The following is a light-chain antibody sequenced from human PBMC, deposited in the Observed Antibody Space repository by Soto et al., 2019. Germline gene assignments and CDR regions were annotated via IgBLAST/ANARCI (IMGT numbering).Light chain of an antibody. CDR3: QQYGTPLFT. J-gene: IGKJ3*01. CDR1: QSVTNNF. V-gene: IGKV3-20*01. Sequence: ILLTQSPCTLSLSPGERATLSCGASQSVTNNFLAWYQQKPGQAPRLLIYGASSRATGVPDRFSGSGSGTDFTLTISRLEPGDFAVYYCQQYGTPLFTFGPGTKVDIK. CDR2: GAS.